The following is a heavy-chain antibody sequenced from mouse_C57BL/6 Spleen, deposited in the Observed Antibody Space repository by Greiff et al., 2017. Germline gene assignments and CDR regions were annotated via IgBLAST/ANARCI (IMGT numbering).Heavy chain of an antibody. CDR1: GFSLTSYG. CDR2: IWRGGST. J-gene: IGHJ4*01. V-gene: IGHV2-5*01. CDR3: ALYDYGDGYAMDY. Sequence: VQLQQSGPGLVQPSQSLSITCTVSGFSLTSYGVHWVRQSPGKGLEWLGVIWRGGSTDYNAAFMSRLSITKDNSKSQIFFNMNSLQADDTAIYYSALYDYGDGYAMDYWGQGTSVTVSS. D-gene: IGHD2-4*01.